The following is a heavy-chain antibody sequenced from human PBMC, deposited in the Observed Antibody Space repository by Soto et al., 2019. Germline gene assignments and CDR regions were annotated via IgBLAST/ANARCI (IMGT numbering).Heavy chain of an antibody. CDR1: GGTFSSYA. J-gene: IGHJ4*02. D-gene: IGHD4-17*01. CDR3: AREGSYGDYVYY. CDR2: IIPIFGTA. Sequence: RASVKVSCKASGGTFSSYAISWVRQAPGQGLEWMGGIIPIFGTANYAQKFQGRVTITADESTSTAYMELSSLRSEDTAVYYCAREGSYGDYVYYWGQGTLVTVSS. V-gene: IGHV1-69*13.